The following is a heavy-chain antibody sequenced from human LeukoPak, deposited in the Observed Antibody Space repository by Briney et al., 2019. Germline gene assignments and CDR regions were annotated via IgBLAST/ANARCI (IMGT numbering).Heavy chain of an antibody. D-gene: IGHD3-3*01. CDR3: ARDLAERRDYDFWSGYYTPVGY. J-gene: IGHJ4*02. CDR2: ISAYNGNT. Sequence: GASVKVSCKASGYTFTSYGISWVRQAPGQGLEWMGWISAYNGNTNYAQKLQGRVTMTTDTSTSTAYMELRSLRPDDTAVYYCARDLAERRDYDFWSGYYTPVGYWGQGTLVTVS. V-gene: IGHV1-18*01. CDR1: GYTFTSYG.